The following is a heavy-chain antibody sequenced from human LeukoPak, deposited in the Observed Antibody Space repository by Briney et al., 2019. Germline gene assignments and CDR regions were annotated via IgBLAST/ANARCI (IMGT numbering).Heavy chain of an antibody. CDR3: ARVKRGGSSSYYYYYYMDV. V-gene: IGHV4-61*02. CDR1: GGSISSDSYY. CDR2: IYTSGST. Sequence: SETLSLTCTVSGGSISSDSYYWSWIRQPAGKGLEWIGRIYTSGSTNYNPSLKSRVTISVDTSKNQFSLKLSSVTAADTAVYYCARVKRGGSSSYYYYYYMDVWGKGTTVTISS. J-gene: IGHJ6*03. D-gene: IGHD6-13*01.